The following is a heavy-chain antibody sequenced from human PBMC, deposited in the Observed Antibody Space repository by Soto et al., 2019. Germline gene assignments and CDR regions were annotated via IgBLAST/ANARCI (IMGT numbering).Heavy chain of an antibody. V-gene: IGHV4-39*01. D-gene: IGHD3-22*01. CDR3: ARQLRYYYDSSGSYALDV. Sequence: SETLSLTCTVSGGSISSTSYYWGWMRQPPGKGLEWIGSIYYSGSPYYNPSLKSRVTVSVDTSKNQFSLKLSSVTAADTAVYYCARQLRYYYDSSGSYALDVWGQGTTVTVS. CDR1: GGSISSTSYY. J-gene: IGHJ6*02. CDR2: IYYSGSP.